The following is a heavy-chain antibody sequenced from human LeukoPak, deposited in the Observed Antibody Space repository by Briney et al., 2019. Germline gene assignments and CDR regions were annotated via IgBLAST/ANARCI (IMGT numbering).Heavy chain of an antibody. CDR2: INQDGSAK. CDR3: AREGRPNAFDI. V-gene: IGHV3-7*01. Sequence: GGSLRLSCAVSGLTFSTYWMSWVRQAPGKGLECVANINQDGSAKNYVDSVKVRFTISRDNAKSSLYLQMNSLRAEDTAGYYCAREGRPNAFDIWGQGTMVTVSS. J-gene: IGHJ3*02. CDR1: GLTFSTYW.